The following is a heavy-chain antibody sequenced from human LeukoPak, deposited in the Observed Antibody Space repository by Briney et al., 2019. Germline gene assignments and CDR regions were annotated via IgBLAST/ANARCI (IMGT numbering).Heavy chain of an antibody. CDR2: INPSGGST. Sequence: ASVKVACKASGYTFTSYYMHWVRQAPGQGLEWMGIINPSGGSTSYAQKFQGRVTMTRDMSTSTVYMELSSLRSEDTAVYYCAKGTAEYSGSYSDAFDIWGQGTMVAVSS. J-gene: IGHJ3*02. CDR3: AKGTAEYSGSYSDAFDI. CDR1: GYTFTSYY. D-gene: IGHD1-26*01. V-gene: IGHV1-46*01.